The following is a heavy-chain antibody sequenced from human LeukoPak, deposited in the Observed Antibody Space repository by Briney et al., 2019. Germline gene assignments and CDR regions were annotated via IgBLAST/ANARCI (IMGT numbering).Heavy chain of an antibody. V-gene: IGHV4-34*01. CDR3: ARDKTVVVTATGNWFDP. D-gene: IGHD2-21*02. CDR1: GGSFSGYY. J-gene: IGHJ5*02. Sequence: TTSETLSLTCAVYGGSFSGYYWSWIRQPPGKGLEWIGEINHSGGTNYNPSLKSRVTISVDTSKNQFSLKLSSVTAADTAVYYCARDKTVVVTATGNWFDPWGQGTLVTVSS. CDR2: INHSGGT.